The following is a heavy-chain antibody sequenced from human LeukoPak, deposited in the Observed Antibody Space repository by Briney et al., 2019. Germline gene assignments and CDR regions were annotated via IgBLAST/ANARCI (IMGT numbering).Heavy chain of an antibody. D-gene: IGHD6-19*01. CDR1: GFTFDDYA. J-gene: IGHJ4*02. Sequence: GGSLRLSCAASGFTFDDYAMHWVRQAPGKGLEWVSAISGSGGSTYYADSVKGRFTISRDNSKNTLYLQMNSLRAEDTAVYYCAKVEEQWLGFDYWGQGTLVTVSS. CDR2: ISGSGGST. V-gene: IGHV3-23*01. CDR3: AKVEEQWLGFDY.